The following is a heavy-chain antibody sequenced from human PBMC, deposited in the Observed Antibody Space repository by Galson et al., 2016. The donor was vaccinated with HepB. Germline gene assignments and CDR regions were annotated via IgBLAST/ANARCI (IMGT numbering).Heavy chain of an antibody. D-gene: IGHD6-6*01. Sequence: SLRLSCAASGFTFSSYWMHWVRQAPGKGLVWVSRINGGGRSTSYADSVKGRFTISSDNAKNTLYLQMNSLRAEDTAVYYCARVSLQLQAYWGQGTLVTVSS. J-gene: IGHJ4*02. CDR2: INGGGRST. CDR3: ARVSLQLQAY. CDR1: GFTFSSYW. V-gene: IGHV3-74*01.